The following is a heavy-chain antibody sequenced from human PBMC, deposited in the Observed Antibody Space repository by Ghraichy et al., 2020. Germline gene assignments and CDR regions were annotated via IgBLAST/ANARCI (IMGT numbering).Heavy chain of an antibody. V-gene: IGHV4-39*01. J-gene: IGHJ4*02. CDR3: ARHYYHDSGGQYYVVSPHF. CDR1: GASTSSRNFY. CDR2: IYYSGRT. Sequence: SETLSLTCDVSGASTSSRNFYWGWIRQPPGKGLEYIGSIYYSGRTYYNPSLKSRVTMSVDKSKNQFSLRLTSVTAADTAVYYCARHYYHDSGGQYYVVSPHFWGQGTLVIVSS. D-gene: IGHD3-22*01.